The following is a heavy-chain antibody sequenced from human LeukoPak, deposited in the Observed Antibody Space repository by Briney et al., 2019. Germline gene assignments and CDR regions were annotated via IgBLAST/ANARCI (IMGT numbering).Heavy chain of an antibody. CDR2: INGSGSFT. D-gene: IGHD1-26*01. J-gene: IGHJ4*02. V-gene: IGHV3-23*05. CDR3: ARQMTPHGNFDY. CDR1: GFTFSNYV. Sequence: GGSLRLSCAASGFTFSNYVMGWVRQDPGKGLQWVSIINGSGSFTSYADSVKGRLTISRDNSKNTLYLQMNNLRAEDTAVYYCARQMTPHGNFDYWGQGTLVTVSS.